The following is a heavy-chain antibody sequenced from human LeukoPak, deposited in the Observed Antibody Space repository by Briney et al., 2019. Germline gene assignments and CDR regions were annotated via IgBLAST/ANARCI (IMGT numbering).Heavy chain of an antibody. J-gene: IGHJ6*03. Sequence: PGGSLRLSCAASGFTFSSYSMNWVRQAPGKGLEWVSYISSSSSYIYYADSVKGRFTISRDNAKNSLYLQMNSLRAEDTAVYYCARDLRRYYGSGSPTDYYMDVWGKGTTVTISS. CDR1: GFTFSSYS. V-gene: IGHV3-21*05. CDR3: ARDLRRYYGSGSPTDYYMDV. CDR2: ISSSSSYI. D-gene: IGHD3-10*01.